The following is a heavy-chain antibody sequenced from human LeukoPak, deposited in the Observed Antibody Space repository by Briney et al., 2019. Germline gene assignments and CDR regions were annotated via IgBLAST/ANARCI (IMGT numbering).Heavy chain of an antibody. V-gene: IGHV1-2*06. D-gene: IGHD1-26*01. CDR3: ARPHSRIGSSPFDY. Sequence: ASVKVSCKASGYTFTGYSMHWVRQAPGQGLEWMGRINPNTGDTIYAQKFQGRVSLTRDTSISTAYMVLSRLRSDDTAIYYCARPHSRIGSSPFDYWGQGALVTVSS. CDR2: INPNTGDT. CDR1: GYTFTGYS. J-gene: IGHJ4*02.